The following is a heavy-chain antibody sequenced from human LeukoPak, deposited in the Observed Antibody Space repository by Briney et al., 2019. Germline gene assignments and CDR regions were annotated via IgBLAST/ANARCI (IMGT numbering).Heavy chain of an antibody. D-gene: IGHD6-13*01. Sequence: SETLSLTCAVYGGSFSGYYRSWIRQPPGKGLEWIGEINHSGSTNYNPSLKSRVTISVDTSKNQFSLKLSSVTAADTAVYYCARADPSIAAVRLRVWFDPWGQGTLVTVSS. J-gene: IGHJ5*02. V-gene: IGHV4-34*01. CDR2: INHSGST. CDR3: ARADPSIAAVRLRVWFDP. CDR1: GGSFSGYY.